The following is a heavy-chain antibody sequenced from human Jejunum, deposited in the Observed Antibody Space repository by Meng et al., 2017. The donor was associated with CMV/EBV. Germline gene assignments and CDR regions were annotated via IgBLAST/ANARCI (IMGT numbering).Heavy chain of an antibody. CDR2: INLDGSET. Sequence: AGSGLAVNTHWMCWVRQAPGKGLGWVANINLDGSETYYADSVKGRFTISRDNAENSLYLQMSGLRVDDTAVYYCARDGTHDYFFDYWGQGTLVTVSS. CDR1: GLAVNTHW. D-gene: IGHD1-1*01. CDR3: ARDGTHDYFFDY. V-gene: IGHV3-7*01. J-gene: IGHJ4*02.